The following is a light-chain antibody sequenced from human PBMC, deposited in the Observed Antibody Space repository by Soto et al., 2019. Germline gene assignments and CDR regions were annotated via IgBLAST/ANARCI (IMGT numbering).Light chain of an antibody. J-gene: IGKJ1*01. CDR2: GAS. V-gene: IGKV3-20*01. CDR3: QQYGSSGT. Sequence: ENVLTQSPGTLSLSPGERATLSCRASQSVSGSYLAWYQQKPGQAPRLLIYGASSRATGIPDRFSGSGSGTDFTLTISRLEPEDFAVYYCQQYGSSGTFGQGTKV. CDR1: QSVSGSY.